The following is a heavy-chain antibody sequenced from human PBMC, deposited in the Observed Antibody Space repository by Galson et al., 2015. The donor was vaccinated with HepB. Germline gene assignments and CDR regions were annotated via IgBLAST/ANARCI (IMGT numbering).Heavy chain of an antibody. CDR1: GFTFSSYA. CDR3: ARVGTAGWGYYYYGMDV. D-gene: IGHD6-13*01. J-gene: IGHJ6*02. Sequence: SLRLSCAASGFTFSSYAMHWVRQAPGKGLEWVAVISYDGSNKYYADSVKGRFTISRDNSKNTLYLQMNSLRAEDTAVYYCARVGTAGWGYYYYGMDVWGQGTTVTVSS. CDR2: ISYDGSNK. V-gene: IGHV3-30*04.